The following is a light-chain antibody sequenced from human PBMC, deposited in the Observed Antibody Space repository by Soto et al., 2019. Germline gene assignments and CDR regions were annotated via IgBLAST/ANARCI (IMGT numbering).Light chain of an antibody. CDR2: ANI. Sequence: QSVLPQPPSVSAAPGQRVTISCSGSTSNILNNFVSWYQHVPGRAPKLLIYANIKRPSGIPDRFSGSKPGTSATLDITGLQTEDEADYYFATWDTSLSAVVFGGGTKLTVL. CDR1: TSNILNNF. V-gene: IGLV1-51*01. J-gene: IGLJ3*02. CDR3: ATWDTSLSAVV.